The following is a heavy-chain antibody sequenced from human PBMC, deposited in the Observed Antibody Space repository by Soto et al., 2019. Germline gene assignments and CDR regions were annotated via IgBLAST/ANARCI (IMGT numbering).Heavy chain of an antibody. CDR1: GFTFSSCG. D-gene: IGHD6-19*01. J-gene: IGHJ6*02. Sequence: QVQLVESGGGVVQPGRSLRLFCAASGFTFSSCGMHWVRQAPCMGLQWVAVISNDGSNKIYADSVKGRFTISRDNSKNTMYLQMNSLRDEDTAVYYCAKERSEWLAPVVDVWGQGTTVTVSS. CDR2: ISNDGSNK. V-gene: IGHV3-30*18. CDR3: AKERSEWLAPVVDV.